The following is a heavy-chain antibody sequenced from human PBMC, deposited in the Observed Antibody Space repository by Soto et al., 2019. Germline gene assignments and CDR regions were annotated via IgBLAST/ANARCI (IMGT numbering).Heavy chain of an antibody. V-gene: IGHV3-23*01. D-gene: IGHD5-18*01. CDR2: ISGSGGST. J-gene: IGHJ4*02. CDR1: GFTFSSYA. CDR3: AKGYRRIQLWSQFDY. Sequence: EVQLLESGGGLVQPGGSLRLSCAASGFTFSSYAMSWVRQAPGKGLEWVSAISGSGGSTYYAESVKGRFTISRDNSKNTLYLQMNSLRAEDTAVYYCAKGYRRIQLWSQFDYWGQGTLVTVSS.